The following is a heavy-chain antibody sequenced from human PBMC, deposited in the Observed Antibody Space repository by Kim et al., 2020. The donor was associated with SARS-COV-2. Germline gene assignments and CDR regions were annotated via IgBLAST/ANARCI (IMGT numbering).Heavy chain of an antibody. D-gene: IGHD3-10*01. CDR1: GFIFSDYN. CDR3: ARDWSYGSGSDYLDAFDM. Sequence: GGSLRLSCAASGFIFSDYNMNWVRQAPGRGLECVASISGTSVYINYADSVRGRFSISRDNVRNSLYLDMNNLRDEDTAVYFCARDWSYGSGSDYLDAFDMWGQATAVTVSA. CDR2: ISGTSVYI. J-gene: IGHJ3*02. V-gene: IGHV3-21*01.